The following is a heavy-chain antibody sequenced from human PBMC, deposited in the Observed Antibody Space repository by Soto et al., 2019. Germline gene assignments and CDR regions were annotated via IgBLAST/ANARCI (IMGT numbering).Heavy chain of an antibody. D-gene: IGHD2-2*01. CDR1: GCTLSSYA. J-gene: IGHJ6*02. V-gene: IGHV1-69*13. Sequence: SVEVSCTDSGCTLSSYASRWVRQEKRQGLEWMGGIIPIFGTANYAQKFQGRVTITADESTSTAYMELSSLRSEDTAVYYCARKVPAVAEDYYYGMDVWGQGTTVTVSS. CDR2: IIPIFGTA. CDR3: ARKVPAVAEDYYYGMDV.